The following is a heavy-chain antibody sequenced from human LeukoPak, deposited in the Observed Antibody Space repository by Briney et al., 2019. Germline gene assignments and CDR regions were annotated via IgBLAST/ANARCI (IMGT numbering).Heavy chain of an antibody. CDR2: INHSGST. Sequence: PSETLSLTCAVYGGSFSGYYWSWIRQPPGKGLEWIGEINHSGSTNYNPSLKSRVTISVDTSKNQFSLKLSSVTAADTAVYYCARDGSGYGMRRFNYWGQGTLVTISS. CDR1: GGSFSGYY. CDR3: ARDGSGYGMRRFNY. J-gene: IGHJ4*02. V-gene: IGHV4-34*01. D-gene: IGHD5-12*01.